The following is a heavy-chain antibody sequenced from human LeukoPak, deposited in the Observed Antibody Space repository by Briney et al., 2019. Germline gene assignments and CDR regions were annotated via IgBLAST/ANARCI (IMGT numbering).Heavy chain of an antibody. CDR2: ISSSGSTT. J-gene: IGHJ3*02. D-gene: IGHD4-17*01. CDR3: ARGRGTTTVRSFDI. Sequence: GGSLRLSCAASGFTFSSYEMNWVRQAPGKGLEWVSYISSSGSTTYYADSVKGRFTISRDNAKNSLHLQMNSLRAEDTALYYCARGRGTTTVRSFDIWGQGTMVTVSS. V-gene: IGHV3-48*03. CDR1: GFTFSSYE.